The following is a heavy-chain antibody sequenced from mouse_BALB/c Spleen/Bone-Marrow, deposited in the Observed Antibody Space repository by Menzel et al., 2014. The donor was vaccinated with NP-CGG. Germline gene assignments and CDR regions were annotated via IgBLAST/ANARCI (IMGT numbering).Heavy chain of an antibody. CDR3: ARALDSSGYGFAY. CDR1: GFSLTSYG. J-gene: IGHJ3*01. D-gene: IGHD3-2*01. V-gene: IGHV2-9*02. CDR2: IWAGGST. Sequence: VKLTESGPGLVAPSQSLSITCTVSGFSLTSYGVHWVRQPPGKGLEWLGVIWAGGSTNYNSALMSRLSISKDNSKSQVFLKMNSLQTDDTAMYYCARALDSSGYGFAYWGQGTLVTVSA.